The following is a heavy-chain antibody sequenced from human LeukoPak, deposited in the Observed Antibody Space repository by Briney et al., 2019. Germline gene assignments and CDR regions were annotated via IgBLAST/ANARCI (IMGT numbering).Heavy chain of an antibody. Sequence: GGSLRLSCAASGFTFSSYAMHWVRQAPGKGLEWVAVISYDGSNKYYAASVKGRFTISRDNSKNTLYLQMNSLRAEDTAVYYCASESRDGYNTWGQGTLVTVSS. CDR2: ISYDGSNK. D-gene: IGHD5-24*01. J-gene: IGHJ5*02. CDR1: GFTFSSYA. V-gene: IGHV3-30-3*01. CDR3: ASESRDGYNT.